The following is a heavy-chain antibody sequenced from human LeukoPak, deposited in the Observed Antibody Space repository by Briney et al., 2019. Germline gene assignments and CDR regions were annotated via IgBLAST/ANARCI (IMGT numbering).Heavy chain of an antibody. D-gene: IGHD6-13*01. CDR1: GGTFSSYA. Sequence: SVKVSCKASGGTFSSYAISWVRQAPGQGLAWMGRIIPIFGTANYAQKFQGRVTITTDESTSTAYMELSSLRSEDTAVYYCAGAAAGNWRYFDYWGQGTLVTVSS. J-gene: IGHJ4*02. V-gene: IGHV1-69*05. CDR2: IIPIFGTA. CDR3: AGAAAGNWRYFDY.